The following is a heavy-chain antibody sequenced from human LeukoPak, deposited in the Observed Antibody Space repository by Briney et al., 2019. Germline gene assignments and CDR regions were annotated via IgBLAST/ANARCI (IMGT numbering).Heavy chain of an antibody. CDR3: AKTRGWTDNWFAP. CDR2: ISSSGSSI. V-gene: IGHV3-48*03. D-gene: IGHD6-19*01. J-gene: IGHJ5*02. CDR1: GFTFSSFE. Sequence: QTGGSLRLSCAASGFTFSSFEMNWVRQAPGKGLEWISYISSSGSSIYYADSVEGRFTISRDDAKNSLYLQMNSLRAEDTAVYYCAKTRGWTDNWFAPWGQGTLVTVSS.